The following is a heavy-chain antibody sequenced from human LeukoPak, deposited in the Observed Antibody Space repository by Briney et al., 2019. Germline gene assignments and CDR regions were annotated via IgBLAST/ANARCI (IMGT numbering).Heavy chain of an antibody. CDR3: AREFGHNRWYFDY. V-gene: IGHV3-21*01. Sequence: PGGSLSLSCAASGFTFSSYSMKWVRQAPGKGLEWVSSISSTSGYINYADSVKGRFTISRDNSLNTLHLQMNSLRTEDTAVYYCAREFGHNRWYFDYWGQGALVTVSS. D-gene: IGHD5-24*01. CDR1: GFTFSSYS. CDR2: ISSTSGYI. J-gene: IGHJ4*02.